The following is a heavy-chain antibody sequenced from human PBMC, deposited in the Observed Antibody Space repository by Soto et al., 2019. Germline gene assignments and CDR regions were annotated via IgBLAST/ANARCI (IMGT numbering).Heavy chain of an antibody. CDR3: AKVLVERGYSYGYFDY. CDR1: GFTFDDYA. J-gene: IGHJ4*02. D-gene: IGHD5-18*01. Sequence: GGSLRLSCAASGFTFDDYAMHWVRQAPGKGLEWVSLISRDGGGRYYADSVKGRFTISRDNSKNSLYLQMNSLRTQDTDLYYLAKVLVERGYSYGYFDYWGQGTLVTVSS. CDR2: ISRDGGGR. V-gene: IGHV3-43*02.